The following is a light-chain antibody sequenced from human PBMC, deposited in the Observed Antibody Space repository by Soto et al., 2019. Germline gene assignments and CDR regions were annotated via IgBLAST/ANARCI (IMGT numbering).Light chain of an antibody. CDR3: QQSYNIPFT. CDR1: QNINNW. CDR2: DAS. V-gene: IGKV1-39*01. Sequence: DIQMTQSPSSLSASVGDRVTITCRASQNINNWLAWYQQKPGKAPKFLISDASSLASGVPSRFSGSGSGTDFTLTISSLQPEDFASYFCQQSYNIPFTFGPGTKVDI. J-gene: IGKJ3*01.